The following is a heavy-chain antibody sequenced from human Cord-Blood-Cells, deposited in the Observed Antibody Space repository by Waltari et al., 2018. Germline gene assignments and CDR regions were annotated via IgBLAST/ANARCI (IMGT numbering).Heavy chain of an antibody. V-gene: IGHV1-2*02. CDR1: GYTFTGYY. CDR3: ARVGLDCSSTSCYEYFQH. J-gene: IGHJ1*01. D-gene: IGHD2-2*01. CDR2: IHQNSGGT. Sequence: QVQLVQSGAEVKKPGASVKVSCKASGYTFTGYYMHWVRQAPGQGLEWMAWIHQNSGGTNYEQKFQGRVTMTRDTSISTAYMELSRLRSDDTAVYFCARVGLDCSSTSCYEYFQHWGQGTLVTVSS.